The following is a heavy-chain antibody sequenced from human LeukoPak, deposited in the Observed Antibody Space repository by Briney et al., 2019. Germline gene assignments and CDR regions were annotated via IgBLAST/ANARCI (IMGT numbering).Heavy chain of an antibody. J-gene: IGHJ4*02. D-gene: IGHD3-3*01. V-gene: IGHV3-64*01. CDR3: ARVYDRAFDY. CDR2: ISSNGGST. Sequence: GGSLRLSCAASGFTFSSYAMHWVRQAPGKGLEYVSAISSNGGSTYYANSVKGRFTISRDNSKNTLYLQMGSLRAEDMAVYYCARVYDRAFDYWGQGTLVTVSS. CDR1: GFTFSSYA.